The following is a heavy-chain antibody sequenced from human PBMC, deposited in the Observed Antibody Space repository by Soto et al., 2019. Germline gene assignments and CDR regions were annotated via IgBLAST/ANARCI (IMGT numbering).Heavy chain of an antibody. Sequence: PSETLSLTCTVSGGSISTYYWSWIRQPPGKGLEWIGYIYYSGSTNYNPSLKSRVTISIDTSRNQFSLKLNSVTAADTAVYYCARVTGTALFDYWGQGTLVTVSS. CDR1: GGSISTYY. D-gene: IGHD3-9*01. J-gene: IGHJ4*02. CDR2: IYYSGST. V-gene: IGHV4-59*01. CDR3: ARVTGTALFDY.